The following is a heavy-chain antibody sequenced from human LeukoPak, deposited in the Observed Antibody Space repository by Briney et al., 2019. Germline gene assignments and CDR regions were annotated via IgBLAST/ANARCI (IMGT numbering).Heavy chain of an antibody. D-gene: IGHD1-26*01. Sequence: GGSLRLSCAPSGFTFSRYSMNWVRQAPGKGLEWVSYISSRSSTIYYADSVKGRFTISRDNAKKSLYLQMNSLRAEDTAVYYCARDWWELDYWGQGTLVTVSS. CDR1: GFTFSRYS. V-gene: IGHV3-48*04. CDR2: ISSRSSTI. CDR3: ARDWWELDY. J-gene: IGHJ4*02.